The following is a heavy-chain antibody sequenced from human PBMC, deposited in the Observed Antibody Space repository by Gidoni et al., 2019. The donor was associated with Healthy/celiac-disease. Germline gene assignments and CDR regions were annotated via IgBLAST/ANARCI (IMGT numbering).Heavy chain of an antibody. V-gene: IGHV6-1*01. CDR2: TYYRSKWYN. CDR1: GDSVSSNSAA. CDR3: ARDYYDSSGYYLHRIDYYYYYMDV. J-gene: IGHJ6*03. Sequence: QVQLQQSGPGLVKPSQTLSLTCAISGDSVSSNSAAWNWIRQSPSRGLEWLGRTYYRSKWYNDYAVSVKSRITINPDTSKNQFSLQLNSVTPEDTAVYYCARDYYDSSGYYLHRIDYYYYYMDVWGKGTTVTVSS. D-gene: IGHD3-22*01.